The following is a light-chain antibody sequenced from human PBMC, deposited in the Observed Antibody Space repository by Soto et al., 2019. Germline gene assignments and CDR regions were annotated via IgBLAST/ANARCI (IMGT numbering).Light chain of an antibody. J-gene: IGKJ2*01. V-gene: IGKV4-1*01. CDR3: QQYYGIPYT. Sequence: DIVMTQSPDSLAVSLGERATINCKSSQNVLYSSNNNNYLAWYQQKPGQPPKLLFYWASTRESGVPDRFSGSGSGTDFTLTISILQAEDVAVYYCQQYYGIPYTFGQGTKLEIK. CDR2: WAS. CDR1: QNVLYSSNNNNY.